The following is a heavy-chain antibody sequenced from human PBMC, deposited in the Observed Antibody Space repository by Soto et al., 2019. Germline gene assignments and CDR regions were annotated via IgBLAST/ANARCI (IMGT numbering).Heavy chain of an antibody. V-gene: IGHV4-61*05. J-gene: IGHJ4*02. CDR3: ARVRDDYGDYSFDY. CDR1: GGSISSSSYS. CDR2: IYYSGST. D-gene: IGHD4-17*01. Sequence: SETLSLTCTVSGGSISSSSYSWGWIRQPPGKGPEWIGYIYYSGSTNYNPSLKSRVTISVDTSKNQFSLKLSSVTAADTAVYYCARVRDDYGDYSFDYWGQGTLVTVSS.